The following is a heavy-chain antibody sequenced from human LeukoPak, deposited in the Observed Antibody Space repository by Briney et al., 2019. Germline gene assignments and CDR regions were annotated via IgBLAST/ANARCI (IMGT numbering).Heavy chain of an antibody. V-gene: IGHV4-39*01. Sequence: TSETLSLTCTVSGGSVSGSSYYWGWIRQPPGKGLEWIGSIYYSGSTYYNPSLKSRVTISVDTSKNQFSLKLSSVTAADTAVYYCARHPIVAGDDAFDIWGQGTMVTVSS. D-gene: IGHD6-19*01. CDR3: ARHPIVAGDDAFDI. CDR2: IYYSGST. CDR1: GGSVSGSSYY. J-gene: IGHJ3*02.